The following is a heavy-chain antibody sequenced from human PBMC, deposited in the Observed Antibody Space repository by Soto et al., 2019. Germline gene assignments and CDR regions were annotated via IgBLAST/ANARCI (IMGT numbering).Heavy chain of an antibody. CDR2: VSGSGAST. D-gene: IGHD7-27*01. J-gene: IGHJ4*02. CDR3: AKDRYKLGPKGSDY. Sequence: EVQLLESGGGLVQPGGSLRLSCAASGFSFSSYAMSWVRQAPGKGLEWVSGVSGSGASTYYADSVKGRFTISRDNSKNPLYLQMNSLRAEDTAVYYCAKDRYKLGPKGSDYWGQGTLVTVSA. CDR1: GFSFSSYA. V-gene: IGHV3-23*01.